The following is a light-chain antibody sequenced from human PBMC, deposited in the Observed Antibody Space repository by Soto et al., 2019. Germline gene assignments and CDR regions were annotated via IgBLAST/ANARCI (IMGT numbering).Light chain of an antibody. CDR3: QQYGSSGT. CDR2: GAS. Sequence: LTQFPGTLSLSAGERATLSCRASQSVGSNYLAWYQQRPGQPPKLLIFGASHRATGIPVRFSGSGSETDFTLTITRLEPEDFAVYYCQQYGSSGTFGQGTKVDIK. CDR1: QSVGSNY. J-gene: IGKJ1*01. V-gene: IGKV3-20*01.